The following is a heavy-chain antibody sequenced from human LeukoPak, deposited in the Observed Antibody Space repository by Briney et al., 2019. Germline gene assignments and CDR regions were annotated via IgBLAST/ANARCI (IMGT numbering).Heavy chain of an antibody. CDR1: GFSFHTYD. V-gene: IGHV3-21*01. CDR2: ISSSSSYI. CDR3: ARDLRSYGFREDDAFDI. J-gene: IGHJ3*02. D-gene: IGHD5-18*01. Sequence: GGSLRLSCAASGFSFHTYDMNWVRQAPGKGLEWVSSISSSSSYIYYADSVKGRFTISRDNAKNSLYLQMNSLRAEDTAVYYCARDLRSYGFREDDAFDIWGQGTMVTVSS.